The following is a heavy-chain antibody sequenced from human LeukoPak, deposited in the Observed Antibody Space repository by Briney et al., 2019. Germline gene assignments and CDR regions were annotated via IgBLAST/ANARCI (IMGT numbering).Heavy chain of an antibody. D-gene: IGHD3-10*01. J-gene: IGHJ4*02. Sequence: PGGSLRLSCAASGFTFSDYWMTWVRQAPGKGLEWVASIQRHGSEKYHVDSVTGRFTISRDNAKNSLYLQMDSLRAEDTAVYYCARDLYGSGSWFDYWGQGTLVTVSS. V-gene: IGHV3-7*01. CDR1: GFTFSDYW. CDR3: ARDLYGSGSWFDY. CDR2: IQRHGSEK.